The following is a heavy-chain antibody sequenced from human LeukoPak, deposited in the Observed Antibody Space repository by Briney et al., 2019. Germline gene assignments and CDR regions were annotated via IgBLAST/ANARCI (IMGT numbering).Heavy chain of an antibody. D-gene: IGHD3-10*01. CDR1: GYTFTAYL. CDR3: VRSPTSGTYYNRPYYFDY. V-gene: IGHV1-2*02. J-gene: IGHJ4*02. CDR2: INPNRGET. Sequence: ASVKVSCKASGYTFTAYLLHWVRQAPGQGLEWMGWINPNRGETDYAQNFQGRVTMTRDTSINTAYMDLNRLRPDDTAVYYCVRSPTSGTYYNRPYYFDYWGQGTLVTVSS.